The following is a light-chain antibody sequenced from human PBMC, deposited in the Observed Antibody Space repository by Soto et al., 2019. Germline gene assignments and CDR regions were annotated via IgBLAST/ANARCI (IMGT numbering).Light chain of an antibody. J-gene: IGLJ1*01. CDR2: EVS. V-gene: IGLV2-8*01. CDR3: RSYAGSNNFLYV. CDR1: SSDVGGYNY. Sequence: QSVLTQPPSASGSPGQTVTISCTGTSSDVGGYNYVSWYQQHPGKAPKLMIYEVSKRPSGVPDRFSGSKSGNTASLTVSGLQAEDEDDYYCRSYAGSNNFLYVFGTGTKVTVL.